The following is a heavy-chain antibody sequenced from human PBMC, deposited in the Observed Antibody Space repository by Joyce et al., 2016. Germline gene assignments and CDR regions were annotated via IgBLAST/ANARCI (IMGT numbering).Heavy chain of an antibody. CDR3: ARDRGTVTTRVDGMDV. CDR2: IIPTLAIA. CDR1: GGTFSSYS. Sequence: QVQLVQSGAEVKKPGSSVKVSCKASGGTFSSYSISWVRQAPGQGLEWMGRIIPTLAIAKYAQNLQGRVTIMADKSTSTVYMELSSLRSEDTAVYYCARDRGTVTTRVDGMDVWGQGTTVTVSS. V-gene: IGHV1-69*08. D-gene: IGHD4-17*01. J-gene: IGHJ6*02.